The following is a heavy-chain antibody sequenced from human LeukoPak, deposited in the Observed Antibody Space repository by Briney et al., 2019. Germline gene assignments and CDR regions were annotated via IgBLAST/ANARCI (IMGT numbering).Heavy chain of an antibody. V-gene: IGHV3-48*02. J-gene: IGHJ3*02. CDR1: GFTFSGHS. Sequence: TGGSLRLSCAASGFTFSGHSTNWVRQAPGRGLEWVAYIGISSSTIYYADSVKGRFTISRDNVKNSVFLQMNTLRDEDTAVYYCARSGCGSGGGCYNYRNAFDIWGQGTMVTVSS. CDR3: ARSGCGSGGGCYNYRNAFDI. CDR2: IGISSSTI. D-gene: IGHD2-15*01.